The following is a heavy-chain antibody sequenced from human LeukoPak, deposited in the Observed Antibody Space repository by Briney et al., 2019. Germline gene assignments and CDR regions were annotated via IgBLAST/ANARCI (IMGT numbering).Heavy chain of an antibody. CDR1: GGSISSYY. J-gene: IGHJ4*02. D-gene: IGHD1-26*01. V-gene: IGHV4-59*08. Sequence: SETLSLTCTVSGGSISSYYWSWIRQPPGKGLEWIGYIYYSGSTNYNPSLKSRVTISVDTSKNQFSLKLSSVTAADTAVYYCARHVKGATPLFYFDYWGQGTLVIVSS. CDR3: ARHVKGATPLFYFDY. CDR2: IYYSGST.